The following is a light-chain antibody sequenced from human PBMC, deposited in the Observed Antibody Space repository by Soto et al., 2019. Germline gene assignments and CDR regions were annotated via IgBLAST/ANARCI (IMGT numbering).Light chain of an antibody. J-gene: IGKJ3*01. CDR1: QNIRSY. CDR2: AAS. V-gene: IGKV1-39*01. CDR3: QQSYSMFT. Sequence: DIQMTQSPSSLSASVGDRVTITCRASQNIRSYLNWYQQKPGKAPKFLIYAASSLQSGVPSRFSGSVSGTDFTLTISRLQLEDFATYYCQQSYSMFTFGPGTKVDIK.